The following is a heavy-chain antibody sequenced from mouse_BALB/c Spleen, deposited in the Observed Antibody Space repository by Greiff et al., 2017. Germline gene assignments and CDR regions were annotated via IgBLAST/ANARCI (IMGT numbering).Heavy chain of an antibody. CDR2: IYPGDGDT. Sequence: VQLQESGAELARPGASVKLSCKASGYTFTSYWMQWVKQRPGQGLEWIGAIYPGDGDTRYTQKFKGKATLTADKSSSTAYMQLSSLASEDSAVYYCARGGGYYWGQGTSVTVSS. CDR3: ARGGGYY. CDR1: GYTFTSYW. V-gene: IGHV1-87*01. J-gene: IGHJ4*01.